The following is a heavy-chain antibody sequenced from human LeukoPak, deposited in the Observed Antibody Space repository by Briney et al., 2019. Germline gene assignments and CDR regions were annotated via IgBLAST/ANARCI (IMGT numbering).Heavy chain of an antibody. CDR2: IIPIFGTA. Sequence: SVKVSCKASGGTFSIYAISWVRQAPGQGLEWMGGIIPIFGTANYAQKFQGRVTITADESTSTAYMELSSLRSEDTAVYYCARGDGTTGLPDYWGQGTLVTVSS. CDR3: ARGDGTTGLPDY. J-gene: IGHJ4*02. D-gene: IGHD1-1*01. V-gene: IGHV1-69*13. CDR1: GGTFSIYA.